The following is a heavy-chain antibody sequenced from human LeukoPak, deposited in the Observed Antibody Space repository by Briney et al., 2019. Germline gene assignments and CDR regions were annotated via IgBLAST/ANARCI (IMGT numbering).Heavy chain of an antibody. CDR2: IIPILGIA. J-gene: IGHJ5*02. D-gene: IGHD6-13*01. Sequence: SVKVSCKASGGTFSSYAISWVRQAPGQGLEWMGRIIPILGIANYAQKVQGRVTITADKSTSTAYMELSSLRSEDTAVYYCARDGRIAAAGTNPEGPWGQGTLVTVSS. V-gene: IGHV1-69*04. CDR3: ARDGRIAAAGTNPEGP. CDR1: GGTFSSYA.